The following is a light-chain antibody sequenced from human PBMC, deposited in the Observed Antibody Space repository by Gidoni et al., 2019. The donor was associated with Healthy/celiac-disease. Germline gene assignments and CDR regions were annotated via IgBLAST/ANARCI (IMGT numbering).Light chain of an antibody. CDR3: QQYGSSPWT. V-gene: IGKV3-20*01. J-gene: IGKJ1*01. CDR1: QSVSSSY. Sequence: ELVFTQSPGTLSLSPGERATISCRASQSVSSSYLAWYQQKPGQAPRLLIDGASSRATGIPDRFSGSGSGRDFTLTISRLEPEDFAVYYCQQYGSSPWTFGQGNKVEIK. CDR2: GAS.